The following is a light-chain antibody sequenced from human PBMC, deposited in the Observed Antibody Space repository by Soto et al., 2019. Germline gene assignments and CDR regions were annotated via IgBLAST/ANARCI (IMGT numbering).Light chain of an antibody. V-gene: IGLV2-14*01. J-gene: IGLJ1*01. CDR1: SSDVGGYNY. Sequence: QFVLTQPASVSGSPGQSITISCTGTSSDVGGYNYVSWYQQHPGKAPKLMIYDVSNRPSGVSNRFSGSKSGNTASLTISGLQAEDEADYYCSSYTSSSTPYVFGTGTKVTVL. CDR2: DVS. CDR3: SSYTSSSTPYV.